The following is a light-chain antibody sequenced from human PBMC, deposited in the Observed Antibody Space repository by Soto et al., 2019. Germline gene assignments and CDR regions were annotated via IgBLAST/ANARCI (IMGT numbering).Light chain of an antibody. CDR2: KVF. J-gene: IGKJ1*01. Sequence: DVVMTQSPLSLPVTLGQPASISCRSSQSLVYRDGNTYLNWFQQRPGQSPRRLIYKVFNRDSGVPDRFSGSGSGTDFTLKISRVEAEDVGVYYCMQGTHWPWTFGQGTKVEIK. CDR1: QSLVYRDGNTY. V-gene: IGKV2-30*01. CDR3: MQGTHWPWT.